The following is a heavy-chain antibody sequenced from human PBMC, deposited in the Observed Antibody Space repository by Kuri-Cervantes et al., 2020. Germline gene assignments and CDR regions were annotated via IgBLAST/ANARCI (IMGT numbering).Heavy chain of an antibody. D-gene: IGHD3-3*01. CDR2: IAWNSDSI. CDR1: GSTVEDYA. CDR3: AKDKFAFQYLEWLPED. Sequence: SLKISCAASGSTVEDYAMHWVRQAPGKGLEWVSGIAWNSDSIGYAESVRGRFTISRDNAKNSLFLQLNDLTTEDTALYYCAKDKFAFQYLEWLPEDWGQGTLVTVSS. J-gene: IGHJ1*01. V-gene: IGHV3-9*01.